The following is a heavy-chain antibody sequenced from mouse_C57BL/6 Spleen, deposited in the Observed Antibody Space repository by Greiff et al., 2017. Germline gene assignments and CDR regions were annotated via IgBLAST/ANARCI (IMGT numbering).Heavy chain of an antibody. V-gene: IGHV1-82*01. CDR2: IYPGDGDT. J-gene: IGHJ4*01. D-gene: IGHD2-4*01. CDR3: ANQYDYDGYAMDY. CDR1: GYAFRSSW. Sequence: QVQLQQSGPELVKPGASVKISCKASGYAFRSSWMNWVKQRPGKGLEWIGRIYPGDGDTNYNGKFKGKATRTADKSSSTAYMQLSSLTSEDSAVYFCANQYDYDGYAMDYWGQGTSVTVSS.